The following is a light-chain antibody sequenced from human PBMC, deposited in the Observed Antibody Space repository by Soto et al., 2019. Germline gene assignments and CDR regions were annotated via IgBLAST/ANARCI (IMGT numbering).Light chain of an antibody. CDR2: EVS. J-gene: IGLJ1*01. Sequence: QPVLTQPPSASGSPGQSVTISCTGTSSDVGGYKYVSWYQQHPGKAPKVMIYEVSKRPSGVPDCFSGSKSGNTASLTVSGLQAEDEADYYCSSYAGSDLYVFGSGTKVTVL. CDR3: SSYAGSDLYV. CDR1: SSDVGGYKY. V-gene: IGLV2-8*01.